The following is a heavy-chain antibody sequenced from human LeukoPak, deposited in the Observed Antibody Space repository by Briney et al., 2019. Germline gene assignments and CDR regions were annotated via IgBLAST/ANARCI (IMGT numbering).Heavy chain of an antibody. CDR2: IRYDGSSK. CDR1: AAIFSSNA. V-gene: IGHV3-30*02. Sequence: GGSLRLSCTASAAIFSSNAMHWVRQAPGKGLEWVAFIRYDGSSKYYADSVKGRFIISRDTSKNTSYLQMNSLRLEGTALYYCAKTPRNYPPGHMDVWGKGTTVTISS. J-gene: IGHJ6*03. D-gene: IGHD5-24*01. CDR3: AKTPRNYPPGHMDV.